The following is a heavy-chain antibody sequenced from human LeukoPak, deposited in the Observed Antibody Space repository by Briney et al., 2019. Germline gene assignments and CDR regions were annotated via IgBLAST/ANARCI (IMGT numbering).Heavy chain of an antibody. V-gene: IGHV1-18*01. CDR3: ARGTYYYDSSGYYPLYFDY. D-gene: IGHD3-22*01. J-gene: IGHJ4*02. CDR2: ISAYNGNT. CDR1: GYTFTSYG. Sequence: ASVKVSCKASGYTFTSYGISWVRQAPGQGLEWMGWISAYNGNTNYAQKLRGRVTMTTDTSTSTAYMELRSLRSEDTAVYYCARGTYYYDSSGYYPLYFDYWGQGTLVTVSS.